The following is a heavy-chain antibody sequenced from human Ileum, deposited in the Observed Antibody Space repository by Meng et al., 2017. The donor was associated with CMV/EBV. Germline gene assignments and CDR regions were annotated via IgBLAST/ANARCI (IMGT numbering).Heavy chain of an antibody. Sequence: GGSLRLSCAASGFTFSNFAMYWVRQPPGKGLEWVTVISYDGKNEYNADSVEGRFTISRDNFKNTLYLQMNNLRVEDTAVYYCAREGHGGWAAPYFWGRGTLVTVSS. CDR3: AREGHGGWAAPYF. CDR2: ISYDGKNE. CDR1: GFTFSNFA. J-gene: IGHJ4*02. V-gene: IGHV3-30*04. D-gene: IGHD6-19*01.